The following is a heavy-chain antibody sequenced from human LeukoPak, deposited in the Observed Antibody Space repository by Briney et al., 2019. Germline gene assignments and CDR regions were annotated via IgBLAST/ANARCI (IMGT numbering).Heavy chain of an antibody. D-gene: IGHD3-10*01. V-gene: IGHV3-15*07. CDR1: GLTFSHAW. CDR2: IKSGGTT. Sequence: GGSLRLSCAVSGLTFSHAWMNWVRQTPGKGLEWVGRIKSGGTTDYAAPVKGRFTISRDDPKNTLYLQMNSLKMEDTAVYYCIWFSDFYYRMDVWGQGTTVTVSS. J-gene: IGHJ6*02. CDR3: IWFSDFYYRMDV.